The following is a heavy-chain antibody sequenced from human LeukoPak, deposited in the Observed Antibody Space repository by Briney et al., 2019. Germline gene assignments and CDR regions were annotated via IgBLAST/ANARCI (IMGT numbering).Heavy chain of an antibody. CDR2: IIPIFGTA. D-gene: IGHD6-13*01. CDR1: GGTFSSYA. V-gene: IGHV1-69*05. Sequence: ASVKVSCKASGGTFSSYAISWVRQAPGQGLEWMGGIIPIFGTANYAQKFQGRVTMTRNTSISTAYMELSSLRSEDTAVYYCASPLYSSSWYGWSYYYGMDVWGQGTTVTVSS. J-gene: IGHJ6*02. CDR3: ASPLYSSSWYGWSYYYGMDV.